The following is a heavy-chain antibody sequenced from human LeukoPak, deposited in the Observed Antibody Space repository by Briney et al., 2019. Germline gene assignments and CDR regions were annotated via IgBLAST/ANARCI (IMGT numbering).Heavy chain of an antibody. CDR1: GYSFTSYW. CDR2: IHPGDSDT. J-gene: IGHJ5*02. Sequence: GESLKISCKGSGYSFTSYWIGWVRQMPGKGLGWMGIIHPGDSDTRYSPSFQGQVTISADKSISTAYLQWSSLKASDTAMYYCARPTLGELSWFDPWGQGTLVTVSS. CDR3: ARPTLGELSWFDP. D-gene: IGHD3-10*01. V-gene: IGHV5-51*01.